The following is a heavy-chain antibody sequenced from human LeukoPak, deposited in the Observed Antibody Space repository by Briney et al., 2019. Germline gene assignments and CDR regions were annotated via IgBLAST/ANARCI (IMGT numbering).Heavy chain of an antibody. J-gene: IGHJ6*03. D-gene: IGHD1-26*01. CDR3: ARCGTYYYYYMDV. CDR2: ISSSGSTI. V-gene: IGHV3-48*03. Sequence: GGSLRLSCAASGFTFSSYEMNWVRQAPGKGLEWVSYISSSGSTIYYADSVKGRFTISRDNAKNSLYLQMNSLRAEDTAVYYCARCGTYYYYYMDVWGKGTTVTISS. CDR1: GFTFSSYE.